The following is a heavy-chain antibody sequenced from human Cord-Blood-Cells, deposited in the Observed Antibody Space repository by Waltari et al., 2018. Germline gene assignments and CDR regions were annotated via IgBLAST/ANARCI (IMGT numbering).Heavy chain of an antibody. D-gene: IGHD6-13*01. Sequence: QVQLVQSGAAVKKPGASVKVSCKASGYTFTSYGISWVRQAPGQGLEWMGWISAYNGNTNYAQKLQGRVTMTTDTSTSTAYMELRSLRSDDTAVYYCARDRRMIGGSSFNWFDPWGQGTLVTVSS. CDR1: GYTFTSYG. V-gene: IGHV1-18*01. CDR2: ISAYNGNT. CDR3: ARDRRMIGGSSFNWFDP. J-gene: IGHJ5*02.